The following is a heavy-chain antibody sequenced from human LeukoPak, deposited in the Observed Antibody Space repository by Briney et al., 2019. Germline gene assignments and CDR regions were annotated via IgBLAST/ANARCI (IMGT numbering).Heavy chain of an antibody. CDR2: IYHSGST. J-gene: IGHJ4*02. CDR1: GGSISSGGYS. V-gene: IGHV4-30-2*01. D-gene: IGHD6-13*01. CDR3: VRVSPLAAAGYFDY. Sequence: SQTLSLTCAVSGGSISSGGYSWSWIRQPPGKGLEWIGYIYHSGSTYYNPSLKSRVTISVDRSKNQFSLKLSSVTAADTAVYYCVRVSPLAAAGYFDYWGQGTLVTVSS.